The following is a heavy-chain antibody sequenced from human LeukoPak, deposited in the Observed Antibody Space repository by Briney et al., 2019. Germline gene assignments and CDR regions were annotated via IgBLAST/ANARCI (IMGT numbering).Heavy chain of an antibody. D-gene: IGHD4-11*01. CDR3: AKDAPSPVYDYNNYVPRRESDY. J-gene: IGHJ4*02. CDR1: GFTFSSYA. V-gene: IGHV3-23*01. CDR2: ISGNGGRT. Sequence: GGSLRLSCAASGFTFSSYAMSWVRQGPGKGLEWVSAISGNGGRTSHADSVKGRFTISRDNSKDTLYLQMNSLRAEDTAVYFCAKDAPSPVYDYNNYVPRRESDYWGQGTLVTVSS.